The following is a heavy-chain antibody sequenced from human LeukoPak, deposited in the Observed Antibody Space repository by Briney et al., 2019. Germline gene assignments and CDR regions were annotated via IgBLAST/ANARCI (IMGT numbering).Heavy chain of an antibody. V-gene: IGHV7-4-1*02. CDR2: INTNTGNP. CDR3: ARGSGHYDFWSGPTPPFDY. D-gene: IGHD3-3*01. J-gene: IGHJ4*02. Sequence: GASVKVSCKASGYTFTSYAMNWVRQAPGQGLEWMGWINTNTGNPTCAQGFTGRFVFSLDTSVSTAYLQISSLKAEDTAVYYCARGSGHYDFWSGPTPPFDYWGQGTLVTVSS. CDR1: GYTFTSYA.